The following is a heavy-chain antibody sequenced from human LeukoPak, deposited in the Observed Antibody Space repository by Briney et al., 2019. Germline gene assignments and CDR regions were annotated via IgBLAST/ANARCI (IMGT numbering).Heavy chain of an antibody. CDR1: GGSISSYY. Sequence: KPSETLSLTCTVSGGSISSYYWSWIRQPPGKGLEGIGYIYYSGSTNYNPSLKSRVPISVDTSKNQFSLKLSSVTAADTAVYYCARVLRGLSSGSHKYYFDYWGQGTLVTVSS. CDR3: ARVLRGLSSGSHKYYFDY. J-gene: IGHJ4*02. D-gene: IGHD3-22*01. V-gene: IGHV4-59*01. CDR2: IYYSGST.